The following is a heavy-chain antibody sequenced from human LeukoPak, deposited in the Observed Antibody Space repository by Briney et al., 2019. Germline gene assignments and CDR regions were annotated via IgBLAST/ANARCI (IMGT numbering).Heavy chain of an antibody. J-gene: IGHJ4*02. D-gene: IGHD3/OR15-3a*01. CDR1: GFTFSRYT. Sequence: GGSLRLSCAASGFTFSRYTMNWVRQSPGKGLEWVSSISSSGYYIYYADSVKGRFTISRDNAKNSLYLQMNSLRADDTAVYYCAKVATWTYFDSWGQGTLVTVSS. V-gene: IGHV3-21*04. CDR3: AKVATWTYFDS. CDR2: ISSSGYYI.